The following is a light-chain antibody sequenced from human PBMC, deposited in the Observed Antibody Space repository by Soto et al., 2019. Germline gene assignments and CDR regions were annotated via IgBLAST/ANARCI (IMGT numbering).Light chain of an antibody. CDR2: EVS. V-gene: IGLV2-14*01. CDR1: SCDIGGYNY. J-gene: IGLJ1*01. Sequence: QSALTQPASVSGSPGQSITISCTGTSCDIGGYNYGSWCQQHPGKAPKLMIYEVSNRPSGVSNRFSGSKSGNTASLTISGLQAEDEADYYCSSYTRNSTYVFGTGPKVTVL. CDR3: SSYTRNSTYV.